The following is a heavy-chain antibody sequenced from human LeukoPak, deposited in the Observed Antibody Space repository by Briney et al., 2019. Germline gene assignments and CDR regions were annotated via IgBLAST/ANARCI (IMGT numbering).Heavy chain of an antibody. V-gene: IGHV3-33*01. CDR1: GFTFSSYG. J-gene: IGHJ3*02. D-gene: IGHD3-10*01. CDR3: ASGYYGSGVDAFDI. CDR2: IWYDGSNK. Sequence: GGSLRLSCAASGFTFSSYGMHWVRQAPGKGLEWVAVIWYDGSNKYYADSVNGRFTISRDNSKNTLYLQMNSLRAEDTAVYYCASGYYGSGVDAFDIWGQGTMVTVSS.